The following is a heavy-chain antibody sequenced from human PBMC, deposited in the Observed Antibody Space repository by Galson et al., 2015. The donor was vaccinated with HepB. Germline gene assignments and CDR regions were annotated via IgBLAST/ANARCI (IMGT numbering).Heavy chain of an antibody. D-gene: IGHD2-2*01. CDR1: GFTFRSYS. V-gene: IGHV3-21*01. J-gene: IGHJ6*02. CDR2: ISSSSSYI. CDR3: ARDGCSSTSCYYHGMDV. Sequence: SLRLSCAASGFTFRSYSMNWVRQAPGKGLEWVSSISSSSSYIYYADSVKGRFTISRDNAKNSLYLQMNSLRAEDTAVYYCARDGCSSTSCYYHGMDVWGQGTTVTVSS.